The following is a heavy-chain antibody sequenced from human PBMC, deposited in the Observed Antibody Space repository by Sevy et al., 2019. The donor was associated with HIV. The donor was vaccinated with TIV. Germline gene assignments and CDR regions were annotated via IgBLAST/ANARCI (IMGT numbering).Heavy chain of an antibody. CDR1: GYNFASYW. D-gene: IGHD1-26*01. CDR3: AKPSVGGTSVFDH. CDR2: IYPDDSDT. Sequence: GESLKISCKGSGYNFASYWIAWVRQMPGKGLEWMGIIYPDDSDTRYGPSFEGQVTISADKSISTAYLQWTSLKASDTAMYYCAKPSVGGTSVFDHWGQGTLVTVSS. V-gene: IGHV5-51*01. J-gene: IGHJ4*02.